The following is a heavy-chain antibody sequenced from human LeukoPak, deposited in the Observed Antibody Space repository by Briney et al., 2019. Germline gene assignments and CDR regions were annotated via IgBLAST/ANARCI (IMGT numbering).Heavy chain of an antibody. CDR2: IYTSGST. D-gene: IGHD5-18*01. J-gene: IGHJ3*02. CDR1: GGSISSGSYY. V-gene: IGHV4-61*02. CDR3: ARHTDTPMVYAFDI. Sequence: SETLSLTCTVSGGSISSGSYYWSWIRQPAGKGLEWIGRIYTSGSTNYNPSLKSRVTISVDTSKIQFSLKLSSVTAADTAVYYCARHTDTPMVYAFDIWGQGTMVTVSS.